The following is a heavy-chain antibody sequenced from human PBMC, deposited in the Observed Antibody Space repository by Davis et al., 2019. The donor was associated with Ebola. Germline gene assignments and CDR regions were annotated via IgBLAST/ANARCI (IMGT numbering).Heavy chain of an antibody. Sequence: MPSETLSPTFTVPGGSINDYHLSWIRQPPGKGLELIGSVYFNGRIKYNPSLTSRVTVSVDTSKNQFSLKVTSVTAADTAVYYCAKLSTAVTSFDFWGQGSLVTVSS. CDR2: VYFNGRI. D-gene: IGHD4-17*01. CDR3: AKLSTAVTSFDF. CDR1: GGSINDYH. J-gene: IGHJ4*02. V-gene: IGHV4-4*09.